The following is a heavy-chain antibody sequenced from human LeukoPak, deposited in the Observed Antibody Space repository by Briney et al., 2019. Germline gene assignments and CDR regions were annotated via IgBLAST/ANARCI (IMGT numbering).Heavy chain of an antibody. CDR2: IKSKNDGGTT. V-gene: IGHV3-15*05. Sequence: GGSLRLSCIASGFTFSNAWMSWVRQAPGKGLEGVGRIKSKNDGGTTDYAAPVKGRVTISRDDSKNTLYLQMNSLKTEDTALYYCTTFPSGFDIWGQGTTVTVSS. CDR1: GFTFSNAW. CDR3: TTFPSGFDI. J-gene: IGHJ3*02. D-gene: IGHD3-3*01.